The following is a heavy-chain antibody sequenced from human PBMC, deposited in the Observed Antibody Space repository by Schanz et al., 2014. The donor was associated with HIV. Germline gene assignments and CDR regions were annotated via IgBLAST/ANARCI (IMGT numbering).Heavy chain of an antibody. CDR1: GFTFSNFA. CDR3: AKMARSVAANTNFDY. D-gene: IGHD6-19*01. J-gene: IGHJ4*02. V-gene: IGHV3-23*01. CDR2: IRGSGVST. Sequence: EALLLESGGGLVQPGGSLRVSCAASGFTFSNFAMSWVRQAPGKGLEWVSSIRGSGVSTFYAGSVKGRFAISRDKSKNTLYLQMNSLRVEDTAVYYCAKMARSVAANTNFDYWGQGTLVTVSS.